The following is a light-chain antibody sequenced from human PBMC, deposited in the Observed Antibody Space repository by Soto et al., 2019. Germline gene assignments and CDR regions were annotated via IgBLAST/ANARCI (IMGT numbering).Light chain of an antibody. CDR2: DAS. Sequence: AIPLTQSPSSLSASVGDRVTITCRASQGISSALAWYQQKPGKAPKLLIYDASSLESGVPSRFSGSGSGTDFTLTISSLQPEDFATYYCQQFNSYRRTFGQETKLDIK. J-gene: IGKJ2*01. CDR3: QQFNSYRRT. CDR1: QGISSA. V-gene: IGKV1-13*02.